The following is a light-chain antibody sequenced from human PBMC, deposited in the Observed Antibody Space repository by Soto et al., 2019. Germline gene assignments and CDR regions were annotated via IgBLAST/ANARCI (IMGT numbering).Light chain of an antibody. V-gene: IGLV2-14*01. J-gene: IGLJ1*01. Sequence: QSALTQPASVSGSPGQSITISCTGTSSDVGGYDYVSWYQQHPGKAPKLVLYDVSDRPSGVSDRFSGSKSGNTASLTISGLQAEDEADYYCSPYTRSSTPYVFGTGTKLTVL. CDR1: SSDVGGYDY. CDR3: SPYTRSSTPYV. CDR2: DVS.